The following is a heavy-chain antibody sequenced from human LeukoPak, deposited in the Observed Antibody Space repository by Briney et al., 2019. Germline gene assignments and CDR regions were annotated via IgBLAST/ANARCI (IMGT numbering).Heavy chain of an antibody. D-gene: IGHD4-17*01. J-gene: IGHJ4*02. Sequence: GGSLRLSCAASGFTFGSYGMHWVRQAPGKGLEWVAVIWYDGSNKYYADSVKGRFTISRDNSKNTLYLQMNSLRAEDTAVYYCARKSLYGDYDYWGQGTLATVSS. V-gene: IGHV3-33*01. CDR3: ARKSLYGDYDY. CDR1: GFTFGSYG. CDR2: IWYDGSNK.